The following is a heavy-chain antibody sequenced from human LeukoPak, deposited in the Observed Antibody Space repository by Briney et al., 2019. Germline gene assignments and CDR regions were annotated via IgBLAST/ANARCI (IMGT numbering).Heavy chain of an antibody. V-gene: IGHV4-61*02. CDR1: GGSISSGSYY. Sequence: TSQTLSLTCTVSGGSISSGSYYWSWIRQPAGKGLEWIGRIYTSGSTNYNPSLKSRVTMSVDTSKNQFSLKLSSVTAADTAVYYCAREGSRVEVVPAAYYYYYYMDVWGKGTTVTVSS. CDR2: IYTSGST. J-gene: IGHJ6*03. D-gene: IGHD2-2*01. CDR3: AREGSRVEVVPAAYYYYYYMDV.